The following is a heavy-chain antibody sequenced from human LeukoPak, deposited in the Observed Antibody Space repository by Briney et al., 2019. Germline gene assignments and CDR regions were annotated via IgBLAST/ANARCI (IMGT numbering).Heavy chain of an antibody. CDR1: GVSLSNKY. CDR2: IYYSGST. Sequence: PSETLSLTCSVSGVSLSNKYWSWIRQSPGKGLEWVGYIYYSGSTNYNPSFKSRVPMTVDKSNNQFSVNLKSLTAADAGVYYCVRYMRDSGTYVFVWWGQGSLVTVCS. D-gene: IGHD3-9*01. V-gene: IGHV4-59*13. CDR3: VRYMRDSGTYVFVW. J-gene: IGHJ4*02.